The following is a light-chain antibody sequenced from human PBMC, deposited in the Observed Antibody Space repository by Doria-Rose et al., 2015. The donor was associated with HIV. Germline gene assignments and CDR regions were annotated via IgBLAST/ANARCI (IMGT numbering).Light chain of an antibody. Sequence: EIELPQSPGTLSLSPGERATLSCRASQSVSANYLAWYQQRPGQSPRLLIYVASSRATDITDRFSGSESGTDFNLSISRLEPEDFAVDYCRQYASSRTFGQGTEVGIK. CDR3: RQYASSRT. V-gene: IGKV3-20*01. CDR2: VAS. J-gene: IGKJ1*01. CDR1: QSVSANY.